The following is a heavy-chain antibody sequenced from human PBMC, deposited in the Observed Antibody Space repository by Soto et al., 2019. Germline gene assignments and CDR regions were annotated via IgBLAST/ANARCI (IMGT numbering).Heavy chain of an antibody. J-gene: IGHJ6*02. CDR3: ASLKMEDYYYYYGMDV. Sequence: ASVKVSCKASGYTFTSYDINWVRQATGQGLEWMGWMNPNSGNTGYAQKFQGRVTMTRNTSISTAYMELSSLRSEDTAVYYCASLKMEDYYYYYGMDVWGQGTTVTVSS. CDR2: MNPNSGNT. V-gene: IGHV1-8*01. CDR1: GYTFTSYD. D-gene: IGHD3-3*01.